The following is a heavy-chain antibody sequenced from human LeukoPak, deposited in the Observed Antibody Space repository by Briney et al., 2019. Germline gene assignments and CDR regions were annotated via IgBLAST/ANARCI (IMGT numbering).Heavy chain of an antibody. CDR1: GGSFSGYY. CDR3: ARGRLGSSGWWEYFQH. D-gene: IGHD6-19*01. V-gene: IGHV4-34*01. CDR2: INHSGST. Sequence: SETLTLTCAVYGGSFSGYYWSWIRQPPGKGLEWIGEINHSGSTNYNPSLKSRVTISVDTSKNQFSLKLNSVTAADTAVYYCARGRLGSSGWWEYFQHWGQGTLVTVSS. J-gene: IGHJ1*01.